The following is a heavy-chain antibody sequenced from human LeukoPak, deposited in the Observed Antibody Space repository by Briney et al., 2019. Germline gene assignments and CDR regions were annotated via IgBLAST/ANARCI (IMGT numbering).Heavy chain of an antibody. J-gene: IGHJ4*02. Sequence: SETLSLNCTVSGGSTRSGNYYWSWIRQPPGKGLEWIGYIYYTGSTYYNPSLMSRVTISVDTSNNQFSLKLSSVTAADTAVYYCARQRRTGDLGWGQGTLVTVSS. CDR2: IYYTGST. CDR3: ARQRRTGDLG. CDR1: GGSTRSGNYY. D-gene: IGHD7-27*01. V-gene: IGHV4-30-4*08.